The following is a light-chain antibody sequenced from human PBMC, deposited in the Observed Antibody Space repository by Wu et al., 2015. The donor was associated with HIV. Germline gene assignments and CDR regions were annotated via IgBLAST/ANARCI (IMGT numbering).Light chain of an antibody. CDR2: GTS. J-gene: IGKJ3*01. Sequence: EIVMTQSPDTLSVSPGERATLSCRASQSVSSNLAWYQQRPGQPPSLLIYGTSTRATGVPARFIGSGSGTEFTLTISSIQSEDFAVYYCQQYNNWHLFTFGPGTKV. CDR1: QSVSSN. CDR3: QQYNNWHLFT. V-gene: IGKV3-15*01.